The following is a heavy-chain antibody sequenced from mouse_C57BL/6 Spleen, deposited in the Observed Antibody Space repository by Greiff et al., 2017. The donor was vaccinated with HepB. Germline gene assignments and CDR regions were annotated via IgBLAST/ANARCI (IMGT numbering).Heavy chain of an antibody. J-gene: IGHJ2*01. D-gene: IGHD2-5*01. V-gene: IGHV1-15*01. CDR1: GYTFTDYE. CDR3: TRSESNYYFDY. CDR2: IDPETGGT. Sequence: VQLQQSGAELVRPGASVTLSCKASGYTFTDYEMHWVKQTPVHGLEWIGAIDPETGGTAYNQKFKGKAILTADKSSSTAYMELRSLTSEDSPVYYCTRSESNYYFDYWGQGTTLSVSS.